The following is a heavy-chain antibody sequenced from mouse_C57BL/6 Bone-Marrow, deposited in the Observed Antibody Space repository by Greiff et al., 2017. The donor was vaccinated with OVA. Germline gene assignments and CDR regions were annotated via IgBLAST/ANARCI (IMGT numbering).Heavy chain of an antibody. CDR1: GYTFTDYY. Sequence: EVQLQQSGPELVKPGASVKISCKASGYTFTDYYMNWVKQSHGQSLEWIGDINPNNGGTSYNQKFKGKATLTVDKSSSTAYMELRSLTSEDSAVYYCARKEWEDYWGQGTTLTVSS. J-gene: IGHJ2*01. CDR2: INPNNGGT. D-gene: IGHD1-3*01. V-gene: IGHV1-26*01. CDR3: ARKEWEDY.